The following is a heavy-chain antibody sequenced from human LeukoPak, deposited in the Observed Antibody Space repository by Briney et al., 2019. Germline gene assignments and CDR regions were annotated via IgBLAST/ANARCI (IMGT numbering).Heavy chain of an antibody. V-gene: IGHV3-11*01. CDR1: GFTFSDYY. CDR3: ARDYYYDSSGYFEGY. J-gene: IGHJ4*02. D-gene: IGHD3-22*01. CDR2: ISSSGSTI. Sequence: GGSLRLSCAASGFTFSDYYMSWIRQAPGKGLEWVSYISSSGSTIYYADSVKGRSTISRDNAKNSLYLQMNSLRAEDTAVYYCARDYYYDSSGYFEGYWGQGTLVTVSS.